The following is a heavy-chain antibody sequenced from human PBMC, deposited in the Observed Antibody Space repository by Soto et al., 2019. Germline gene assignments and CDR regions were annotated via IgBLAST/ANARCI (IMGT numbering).Heavy chain of an antibody. CDR2: ISGSGGNT. J-gene: IGHJ6*02. CDR3: AMLNRARPSYPGMLF. CDR1: GFAFSNYP. V-gene: IGHV3-23*01. Sequence: GGSLRLSCAPSGFAFSNYPMNWVRQATGKGLEWVSPISGSGGNTFYTESVKGRFTISRDNYENTLDLHMHSLGAEDTVTYYFAMLNRARPSYPGMLFWGQGNPVPVSS. D-gene: IGHD3-16*01.